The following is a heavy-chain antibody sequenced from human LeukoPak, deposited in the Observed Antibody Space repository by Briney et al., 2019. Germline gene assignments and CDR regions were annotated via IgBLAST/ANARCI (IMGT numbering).Heavy chain of an antibody. J-gene: IGHJ3*02. CDR2: ISSSGSYI. V-gene: IGHV3-21*04. Sequence: GGSLRLSCAASGFTFSSYSMNWVRQAPGKGLEWVSSISSSGSYIYYADSVKGRFSISRANSKNTMYLQMDSLRAEDTAVYYCAKFGDFYGSGSYYNDFDIWGQGTMVTVSS. D-gene: IGHD3-10*01. CDR3: AKFGDFYGSGSYYNDFDI. CDR1: GFTFSSYS.